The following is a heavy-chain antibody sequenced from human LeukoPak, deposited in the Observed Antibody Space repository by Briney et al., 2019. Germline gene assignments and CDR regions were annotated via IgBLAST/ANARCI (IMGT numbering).Heavy chain of an antibody. Sequence: KPXXSLGLSCAAAGFTFSNAWMSWVRQAPGKGLEWVGRIKSKTDGGTTDYAAAVKGRFTISRDDSKNTLYLQMNSLKTEDTAVYYCTTELLWFGNYYYGMDVWGKGTTVTVSS. D-gene: IGHD3-10*01. V-gene: IGHV3-15*01. CDR1: GFTFSNAW. J-gene: IGHJ6*04. CDR3: TTELLWFGNYYYGMDV. CDR2: IKSKTDGGTT.